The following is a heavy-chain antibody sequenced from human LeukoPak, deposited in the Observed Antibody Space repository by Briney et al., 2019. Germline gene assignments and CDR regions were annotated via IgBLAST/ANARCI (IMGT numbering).Heavy chain of an antibody. CDR2: ISASASST. CDR1: GFTFGNYW. J-gene: IGHJ4*02. V-gene: IGHV3-23*01. Sequence: GGSLRLSCVASGFTFGNYWMSWVRQAPGKGLEWVSAISASASSTYYTDSVKGRFTISRDNSKNTLYLQMSSLRAEDTAVYYCTKEAGAAGATWNIDSWGQGTLVTVSS. D-gene: IGHD1/OR15-1a*01. CDR3: TKEAGAAGATWNIDS.